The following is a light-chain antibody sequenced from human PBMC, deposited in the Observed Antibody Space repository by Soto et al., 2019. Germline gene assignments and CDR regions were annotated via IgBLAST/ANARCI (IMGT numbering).Light chain of an antibody. CDR3: QQYNKWPQLA. Sequence: IVVTQCPATLSLSRGERATLSCRASQSVSILLAWYQQKPGQAPRLLISDASTRATGIPARFSGSGSGTEFTLTISSLQSEDFAVYYCQQYNKWPQLAFGGGTKVDIK. V-gene: IGKV3-15*01. CDR2: DAS. J-gene: IGKJ4*01. CDR1: QSVSIL.